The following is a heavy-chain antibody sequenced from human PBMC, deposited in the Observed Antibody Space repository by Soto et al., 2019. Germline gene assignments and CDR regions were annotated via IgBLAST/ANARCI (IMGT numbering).Heavy chain of an antibody. Sequence: PGGSLRLSGAPSGFTFSSYAMHWVCQAPSKALEWVAVISYDGSNKYYADSEMVRFTISRDNSKNTLYLQMNSLRAEDTAVYYCASPPVTGFYYYYYDMDVWGQGTTVTVSS. D-gene: IGHD3-16*02. CDR3: ASPPVTGFYYYYYDMDV. J-gene: IGHJ6*02. CDR1: GFTFSSYA. V-gene: IGHV3-30-3*01. CDR2: ISYDGSNK.